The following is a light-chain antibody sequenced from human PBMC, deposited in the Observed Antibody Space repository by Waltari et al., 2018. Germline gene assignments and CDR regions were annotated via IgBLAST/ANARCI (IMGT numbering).Light chain of an antibody. CDR3: TSHAGTNSV. Sequence: QSALTQLPSASWSPGQSVTMSCTGTSSDVGGDNYVSWYQQHPGKAPKRLIYQVSKRPSGVPVRVAGSQSGDTAFLTVSALQAEDEAEYFCTSHAGTNSVFGGGTKLTVL. J-gene: IGLJ3*02. CDR1: SSDVGGDNY. V-gene: IGLV2-8*01. CDR2: QVS.